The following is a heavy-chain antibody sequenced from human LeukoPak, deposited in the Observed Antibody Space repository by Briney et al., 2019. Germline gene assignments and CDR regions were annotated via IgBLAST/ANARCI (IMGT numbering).Heavy chain of an antibody. J-gene: IGHJ4*02. CDR3: ARRFHSGSYYFPFDY. CDR1: GYTFTGYY. CDR2: INPNSGGT. V-gene: IGHV1-2*02. Sequence: ASVKVSCKASGYTFTGYYMHWVRQAPGQGLQWMGWINPNSGGTNYARKFQGRVTMTRDTSISTAYMELSRLRSDDTAVYYCARRFHSGSYYFPFDYWGQGTLVTVSS. D-gene: IGHD1-26*01.